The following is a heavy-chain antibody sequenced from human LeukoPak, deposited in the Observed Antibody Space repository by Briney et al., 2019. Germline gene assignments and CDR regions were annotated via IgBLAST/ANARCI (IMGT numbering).Heavy chain of an antibody. CDR1: GFTFDDYA. Sequence: SLRLSCAASGFTFDDYAMYWVRQAPGKGLEWVSGISWNSGSIGYADSVKGRFTISRDNAKDSLYLQMNSLRAEDTALYYCANANHYGDYLDYWGQGTLVTVSS. D-gene: IGHD4-17*01. CDR2: ISWNSGSI. V-gene: IGHV3-9*01. J-gene: IGHJ4*02. CDR3: ANANHYGDYLDY.